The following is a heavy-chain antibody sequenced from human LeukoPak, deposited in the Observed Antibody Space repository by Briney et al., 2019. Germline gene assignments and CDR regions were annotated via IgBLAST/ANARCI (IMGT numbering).Heavy chain of an antibody. Sequence: QTLSLTCAISGDSVSSNSAAWNWIKQSPSRGLEWLGRTYYRSKWHNDYAVSVKSRITINPDTSKNQFSLQLNSVTPEDTAVYYCAREEGIAVAGNYYFDYWGQGTLVTVSS. V-gene: IGHV6-1*01. CDR3: AREEGIAVAGNYYFDY. CDR2: TYYRSKWHN. J-gene: IGHJ4*02. D-gene: IGHD6-19*01. CDR1: GDSVSSNSAA.